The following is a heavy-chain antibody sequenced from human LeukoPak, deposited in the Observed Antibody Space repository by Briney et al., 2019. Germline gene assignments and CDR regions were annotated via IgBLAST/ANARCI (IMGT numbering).Heavy chain of an antibody. Sequence: ASVKVSCKASGYTFTSYAMHWVRQAPGQRLEWMGWINAGNGNTKYSQKFQGRVTITRDTSASTAYMELNSLRAEDTAVYYCAKALPYCGGDCYSSVDAFDIWGQGTMVTVSS. CDR2: INAGNGNT. V-gene: IGHV1-3*01. J-gene: IGHJ3*02. D-gene: IGHD2-21*02. CDR3: AKALPYCGGDCYSSVDAFDI. CDR1: GYTFTSYA.